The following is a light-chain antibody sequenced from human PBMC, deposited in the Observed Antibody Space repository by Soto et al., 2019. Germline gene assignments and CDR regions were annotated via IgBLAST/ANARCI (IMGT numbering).Light chain of an antibody. CDR2: GAS. V-gene: IGKV3-20*01. CDR1: QSVSSSY. Sequence: EMVLRQSPGTLSLSPGESATLXXRSSQSVSSSYLAWYQQKPGQAPRXXIYGASSRATGIPDRFSGSGSGTDFTLTISRLEPEDFAVYYCQQYGSSPWTFGQGTKVDIK. CDR3: QQYGSSPWT. J-gene: IGKJ1*01.